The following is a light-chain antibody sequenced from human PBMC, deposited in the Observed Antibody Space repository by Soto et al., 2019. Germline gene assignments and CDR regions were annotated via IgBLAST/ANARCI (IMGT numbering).Light chain of an antibody. CDR1: QSVSSSY. J-gene: IGKJ4*01. CDR3: QQYGNSLS. CDR2: GAS. V-gene: IGKV3-20*01. Sequence: EIVLTQSPGTLSLSPGGGATLSCRASQSVSSSYLAWYQQKPGRAPRLLIYGASSRATGIPDRFSGSGSGTEFTLTISSLEPEDFAVYVCQQYGNSLSFGGGTKVEIK.